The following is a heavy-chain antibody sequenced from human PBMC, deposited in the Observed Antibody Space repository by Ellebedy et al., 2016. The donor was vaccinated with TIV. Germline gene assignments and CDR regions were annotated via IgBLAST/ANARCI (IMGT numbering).Heavy chain of an antibody. CDR1: GFSFSTFD. J-gene: IGHJ3*02. D-gene: IGHD2/OR15-2a*01. CDR3: ARENSALDI. Sequence: GGSLRLXXAASGFSFSTFDMSWVRQAPGKGLEWVSTFSRSGATVYADSVQGRFTISRDNSMNTLYLQMNSLRVEDTAMYYCARENSALDIWGQGTMVTVSS. V-gene: IGHV3-23*01. CDR2: FSRSGAT.